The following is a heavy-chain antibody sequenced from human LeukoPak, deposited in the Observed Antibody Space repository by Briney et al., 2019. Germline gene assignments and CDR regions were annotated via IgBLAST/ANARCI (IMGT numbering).Heavy chain of an antibody. CDR2: IYYSGTT. CDR3: ARWGTEYCSSTSCYRSGFYY. D-gene: IGHD2-2*01. J-gene: IGHJ4*02. CDR1: GDSVSSYY. V-gene: IGHV4-30-4*01. Sequence: SETLSLTCTVSGDSVSSYYWSWIRQPPGKGLEWIGYIYYSGTTYYNPSLKSRITISVDTSKNQFSLKLSSVTAADTAVYYCARWGTEYCSSTSCYRSGFYYWGQGTLVTVSS.